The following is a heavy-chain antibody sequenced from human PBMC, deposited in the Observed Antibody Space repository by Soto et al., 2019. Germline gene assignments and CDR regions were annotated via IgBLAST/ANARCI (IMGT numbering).Heavy chain of an antibody. V-gene: IGHV3-21*01. Sequence: GGSLRLSCAASGFVFSSYTMNWVRQAPGKGLEWVSSITSSSSYIYYADSVKGRFTISRDNAKNSLFLQMNSLRAEDTAAYYCARDGWLDYWGQGTLVTVSS. CDR3: ARDGWLDY. CDR2: ITSSSSYI. J-gene: IGHJ4*02. CDR1: GFVFSSYT. D-gene: IGHD2-15*01.